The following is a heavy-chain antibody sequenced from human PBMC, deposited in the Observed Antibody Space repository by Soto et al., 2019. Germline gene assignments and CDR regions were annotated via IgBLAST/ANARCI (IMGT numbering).Heavy chain of an antibody. D-gene: IGHD1-26*01. V-gene: IGHV3-33*01. Sequence: QVQLVESGGGVVQPGRSLRLSCAASGFTFSSYGMHWVRQAPGKGLEWVAVIWYDGSNKYYADSVKGRFTISRDNSKNTLYLQLNSLRAEDTAVYYCARDRSGSYPIDAFDIWGQGTMVTVSS. CDR1: GFTFSSYG. CDR3: ARDRSGSYPIDAFDI. CDR2: IWYDGSNK. J-gene: IGHJ3*02.